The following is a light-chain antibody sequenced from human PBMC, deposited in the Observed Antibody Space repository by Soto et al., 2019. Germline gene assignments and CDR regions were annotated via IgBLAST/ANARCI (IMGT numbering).Light chain of an antibody. CDR3: QQTYSTPYT. CDR2: AAS. CDR1: QSISTF. V-gene: IGKV1-39*01. Sequence: DIQMTQSPSSLSASVGDRVTITCRASQSISTFLNWYQHEPGKAPKLLIYAASSLQIAVPSRFSGSASATDFTLTISSLQPEDCATYYCQQTYSTPYTFGQGTKLEIK. J-gene: IGKJ2*01.